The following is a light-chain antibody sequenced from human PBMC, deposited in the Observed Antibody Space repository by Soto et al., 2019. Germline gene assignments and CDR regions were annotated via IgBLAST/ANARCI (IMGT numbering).Light chain of an antibody. CDR1: RTVGRNY. CDR3: QQYAYSPLT. Sequence: ELVLTQSPGTLSLSPGERATLSCSASRTVGRNYLAWYQQKPGQTPRLLIYDASRRATGIPDRISGSGSGTDFTLTITRLEPEDGAMYYCQQYAYSPLTFGGGTKVEI. J-gene: IGKJ4*01. CDR2: DAS. V-gene: IGKV3-20*01.